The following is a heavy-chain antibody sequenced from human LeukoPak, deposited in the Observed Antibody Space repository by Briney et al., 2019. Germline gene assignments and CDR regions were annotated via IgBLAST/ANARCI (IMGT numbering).Heavy chain of an antibody. CDR1: GFTFDDYA. CDR3: AKDIEGDYGGNSDGYFDL. CDR2: ISWNSGSI. J-gene: IGHJ2*01. V-gene: IGHV3-9*01. D-gene: IGHD4-23*01. Sequence: GGSLRLSSAASGFTFDDYAMHWVRHAPGKGLEWVSGISWNSGSIGYADYVKGRFTISRDNAKNSLYLQMNSLRAEDTALYYCAKDIEGDYGGNSDGYFDLWGRGTLVTVSS.